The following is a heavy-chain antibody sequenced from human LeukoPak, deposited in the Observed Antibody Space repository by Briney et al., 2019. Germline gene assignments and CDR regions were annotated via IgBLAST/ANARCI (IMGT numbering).Heavy chain of an antibody. Sequence: SETLSLTCAVSGGSISSSNWWSWVRQPPGKGLEWIGEIYHSGSTNYNPSLKSRVTISVDKSKNQFSLKLSSVTAADTAVYYCARNYYDSSGYRSNLYYFDYWGQGTLVTVSS. V-gene: IGHV4-4*02. J-gene: IGHJ4*02. CDR3: ARNYYDSSGYRSNLYYFDY. CDR1: GGSISSSNW. CDR2: IYHSGST. D-gene: IGHD3-22*01.